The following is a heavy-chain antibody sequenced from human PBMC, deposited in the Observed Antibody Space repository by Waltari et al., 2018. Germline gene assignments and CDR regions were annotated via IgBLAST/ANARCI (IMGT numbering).Heavy chain of an antibody. CDR1: GGSFSGYS. CDR3: ARYSNPPRFTIFGGHRPVGAFDI. D-gene: IGHD3-3*01. CDR2: INHSGST. Sequence: QVQLQQWGAGLLKPSETLSLTCAVYGGSFSGYSWSWIRQPPGTGLEWMGEINHSGSTNYNPSLKSRVTISVDTSKNQFSLKLSSVTAADTAVYYCARYSNPPRFTIFGGHRPVGAFDIWGQGTMVTVSS. J-gene: IGHJ3*02. V-gene: IGHV4-34*01.